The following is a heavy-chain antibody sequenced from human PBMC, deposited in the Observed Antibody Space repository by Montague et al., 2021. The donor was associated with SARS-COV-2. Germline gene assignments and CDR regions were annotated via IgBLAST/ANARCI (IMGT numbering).Heavy chain of an antibody. CDR3: AVELNYFFDY. J-gene: IGHJ4*02. CDR1: GGSFSNYY. V-gene: IGHV4-59*04. CDR2: IYHNGKT. D-gene: IGHD1-7*01. Sequence: SETLSLTCAVYGGSFSNYYWTWIRQPPGKALEWIGSIYHNGKTYYNPSLERRALLSIDTSKNQFSLRLSSVIASDTAVYYCAVELNYFFDYWGQGFLVSVSS.